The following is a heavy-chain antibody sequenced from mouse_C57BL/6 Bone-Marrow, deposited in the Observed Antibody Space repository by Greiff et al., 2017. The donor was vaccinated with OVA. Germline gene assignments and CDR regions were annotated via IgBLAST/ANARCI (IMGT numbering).Heavy chain of an antibody. V-gene: IGHV3-6*01. CDR1: GYSITSGYY. D-gene: IGHD2-1*01. CDR2: ISYDGSN. J-gene: IGHJ3*01. Sequence: EVQRVESGPGLVKPSQSLSLTCSVTGYSITSGYYWNWIRQFPGNKLEWMGYISYDGSNNYNPSLKNRISITRDTSKNQFFLKLNSVTTEDTATYYCARRGGDGNPFAYWGQGTLVTVSA. CDR3: ARRGGDGNPFAY.